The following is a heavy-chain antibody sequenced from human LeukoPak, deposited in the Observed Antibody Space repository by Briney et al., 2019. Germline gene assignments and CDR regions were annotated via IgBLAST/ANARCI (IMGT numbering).Heavy chain of an antibody. J-gene: IGHJ3*02. CDR2: IYYSGST. D-gene: IGHD2-2*01. CDR1: GGSISSSSYY. Sequence: SETLSLTCTVSGGSISSSSYYWGWIRQPPGKGLEWIGSIYYSGSTYYNPSLKSRVTISVDTSKNQFSLKLSSVTAADTAVYYCARYCSSTSCRSNPRDAFDIRGQGTMVTVSS. V-gene: IGHV4-39*01. CDR3: ARYCSSTSCRSNPRDAFDI.